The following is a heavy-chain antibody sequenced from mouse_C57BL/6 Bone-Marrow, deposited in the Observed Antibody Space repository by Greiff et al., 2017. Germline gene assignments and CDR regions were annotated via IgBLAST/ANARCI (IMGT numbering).Heavy chain of an antibody. V-gene: IGHV5-12*01. Sequence: EVQLVESGGGLVQPGGSLKLSCAASGFTFSDYYMYWVRQTPEKRLEWVAYISNGGGSTYYPDTVKGRFTISRDNAKNTLYLQMSRLKSEDTAVYYCARQNYGYYVGLGYWGQGTLVTVSA. CDR3: ARQNYGYYVGLGY. CDR2: ISNGGGST. CDR1: GFTFSDYY. J-gene: IGHJ3*01. D-gene: IGHD2-3*01.